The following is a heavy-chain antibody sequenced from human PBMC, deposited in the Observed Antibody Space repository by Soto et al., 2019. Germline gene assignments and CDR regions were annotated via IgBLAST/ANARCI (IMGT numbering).Heavy chain of an antibody. CDR3: ARDRGYSPDSFDI. CDR2: IGAYNGDT. J-gene: IGHJ3*02. Sequence: ASVKVSCKAACYTFSTYGISWVRQAPGQGLKWMGWIGAYNGDTNYAQKLQGRVTMTTDTSTSTAYMELTSLRSDDTAIYYCARDRGYSPDSFDIWGQGTMVTVSS. V-gene: IGHV1-18*01. CDR1: CYTFSTYG. D-gene: IGHD5-18*01.